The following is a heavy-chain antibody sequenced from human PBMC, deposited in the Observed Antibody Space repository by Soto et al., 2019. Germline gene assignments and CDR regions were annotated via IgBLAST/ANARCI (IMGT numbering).Heavy chain of an antibody. D-gene: IGHD7-27*01. V-gene: IGHV3-9*01. CDR1: GFTFDDYA. CDR3: AKDLGFPDAYAFDI. CDR2: ISWNSGSI. J-gene: IGHJ3*02. Sequence: GGSLRLSCAASGFTFDDYAMHWVRQAPGKGLEWVSGISWNSGSIGYADSVKGRFTISRDNAKNSLYLQMNSLRAEDTALYYCAKDLGFPDAYAFDIWGQGTMVTVSS.